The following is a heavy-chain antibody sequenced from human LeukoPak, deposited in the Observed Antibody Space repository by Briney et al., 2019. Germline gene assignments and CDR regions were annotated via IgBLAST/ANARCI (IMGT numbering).Heavy chain of an antibody. V-gene: IGHV4-59*01. D-gene: IGHD2-2*02. CDR2: VSYSGTT. Sequence: SETLSLTCTASGGSLSSDYWSWIRQPPGKGLEWIGYVSYSGTTNYNPSLNSRLTISLDTSNNRFSLNLSSVTAADTAIYFCASYIRGPNYYIDVWGKGTTVTVSS. J-gene: IGHJ6*03. CDR3: ASYIRGPNYYIDV. CDR1: GGSLSSDY.